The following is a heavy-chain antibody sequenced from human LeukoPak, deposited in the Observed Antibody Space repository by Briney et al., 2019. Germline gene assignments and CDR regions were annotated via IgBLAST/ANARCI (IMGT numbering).Heavy chain of an antibody. CDR3: ARVSGLTEGGY. CDR1: GGTFSSYA. V-gene: IGHV1-69*04. Sequence: GASVKVSCKASGGTFSSYAISWVRQAPGQGLEWMGRIIPILGIANYAQKFQGRVTITADKSTSTAYMELSSLRSEDTAVYYCARVSGLTEGGYWGQGTLVTVSS. CDR2: IIPILGIA. D-gene: IGHD3-16*01. J-gene: IGHJ4*02.